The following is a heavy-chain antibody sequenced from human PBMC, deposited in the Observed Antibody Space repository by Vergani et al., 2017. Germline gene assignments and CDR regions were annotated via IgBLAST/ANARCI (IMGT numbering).Heavy chain of an antibody. D-gene: IGHD5-12*01. Sequence: EVQLLESGGDLVQPGGSLRLSCAASGFTFNLYAMNWVRQAPGKGLEWGSGISGSGGSTYYAGSVKGRFTISRDSSKNTLYLQMNSLSAGDTAVYYCAKANPRNSGYEYLYYYHAMDVWGQGTTVTVSS. CDR3: AKANPRNSGYEYLYYYHAMDV. V-gene: IGHV3-23*01. CDR2: ISGSGGST. CDR1: GFTFNLYA. J-gene: IGHJ6*02.